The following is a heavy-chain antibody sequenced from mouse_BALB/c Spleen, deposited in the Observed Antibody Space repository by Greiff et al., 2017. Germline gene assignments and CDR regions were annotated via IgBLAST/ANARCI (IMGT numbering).Heavy chain of an antibody. Sequence: VKLVESGPGLVAPSQSLSITCTVSGFSLTSYGVHWVRQPPGKGLEWLGVIWAGGSTNYNSALMSRLSISKDNSKSQVFLKMNSLQTDDTAMYYCARDPPYYRYDGYYYAMDYWGQGTSVTVSS. CDR2: IWAGGST. V-gene: IGHV2-9*02. J-gene: IGHJ4*01. CDR1: GFSLTSYG. CDR3: ARDPPYYRYDGYYYAMDY. D-gene: IGHD2-14*01.